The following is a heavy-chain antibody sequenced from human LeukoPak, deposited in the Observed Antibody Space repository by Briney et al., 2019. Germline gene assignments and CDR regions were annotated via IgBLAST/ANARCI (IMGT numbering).Heavy chain of an antibody. J-gene: IGHJ4*02. V-gene: IGHV1-18*01. CDR2: ISAYNGNT. CDR1: GYTFTSYG. CDR3: ARVAAYCGGDCPPDFDY. D-gene: IGHD2-21*02. Sequence: ASVTVSCKASGYTFTSYGISWVRQAPGQGLEWMGWISAYNGNTNYAQKLQGRVTMTTDTSTSTAYMELRSLRSDDTAVYYCARVAAYCGGDCPPDFDYWGQGTLVTVSS.